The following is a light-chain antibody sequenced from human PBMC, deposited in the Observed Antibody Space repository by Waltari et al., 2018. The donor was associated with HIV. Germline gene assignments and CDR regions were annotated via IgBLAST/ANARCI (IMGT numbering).Light chain of an antibody. J-gene: IGKJ2*01. CDR2: AAS. CDR3: QQSYSTPPT. Sequence: DIQMTQSPSSLSASVGDRVTITCRASQSISSYLNWYQQKPWKAPKLLIYAASSLQSGVPSRFSRSGSGTDFTLTISSLQPEDFATYYCQQSYSTPPTFGQGTKLEIK. V-gene: IGKV1-39*01. CDR1: QSISSY.